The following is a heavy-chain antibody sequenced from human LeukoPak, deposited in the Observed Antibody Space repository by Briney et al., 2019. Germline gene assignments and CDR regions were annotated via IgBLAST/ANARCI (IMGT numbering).Heavy chain of an antibody. Sequence: ASVKVSCKASGGTFSSYAISWVRQAPGQGLEWMGGIIPIFGTANYAQKFQGRVTITADESTSTAYMELSSLRSEDTAVYYCASTDSSGYADYYYGMDVWGQGTTVTVSS. CDR3: ASTDSSGYADYYYGMDV. V-gene: IGHV1-69*13. J-gene: IGHJ6*02. D-gene: IGHD3-22*01. CDR1: GGTFSSYA. CDR2: IIPIFGTA.